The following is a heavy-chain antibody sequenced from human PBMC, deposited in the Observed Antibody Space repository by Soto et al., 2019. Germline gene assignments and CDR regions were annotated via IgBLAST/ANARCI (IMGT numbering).Heavy chain of an antibody. V-gene: IGHV4-34*01. D-gene: IGHD3-3*01. CDR2: INHSGST. CDR3: ARGPPPRFLEWFRPGPVPIWFDP. CDR1: GGSFSGYY. J-gene: IGHJ5*02. Sequence: QVQLQQWGAGLLKPSETLSLTCAVYGGSFSGYYWSWIRQPPGKGLEWIGEINHSGSTNYNPSLKSRVTISVDTSKNQFSLKLSSVTAADTAVYYCARGPPPRFLEWFRPGPVPIWFDPWGQGTLVTVSS.